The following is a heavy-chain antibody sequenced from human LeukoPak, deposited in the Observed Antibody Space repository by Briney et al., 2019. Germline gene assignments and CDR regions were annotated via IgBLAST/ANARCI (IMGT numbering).Heavy chain of an antibody. D-gene: IGHD3-10*01. CDR1: GGSISSQY. J-gene: IGHJ4*02. V-gene: IGHV4-59*11. CDR2: THYSGST. CDR3: AREDPYSPPGV. Sequence: SETLSLTCTVSGGSISSQYWSWIRQPPGKGLEWIGYTHYSGSTNYNPSLKSRVTISVDTSKNQFSLKLSSVTAADTAVYHCAREDPYSPPGVWGQGTLVTVSS.